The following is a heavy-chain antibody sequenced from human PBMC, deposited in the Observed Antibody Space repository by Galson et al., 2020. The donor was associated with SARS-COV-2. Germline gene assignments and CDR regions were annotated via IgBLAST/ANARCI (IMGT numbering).Heavy chain of an antibody. J-gene: IGHJ5*02. CDR1: GGSISSGGYS. CDR2: IYYSGST. Sequence: SETLSLTCAVSGGSISSGGYSWSWIRPPPGKGLEWIGYIYYSGSTYYNPSLKSRVTISVDTSKNQFSLKLSSVTAADTAVYYCARALNRFDPWGQGTLVTVSS. V-gene: IGHV4-30-4*07. CDR3: ARALNRFDP.